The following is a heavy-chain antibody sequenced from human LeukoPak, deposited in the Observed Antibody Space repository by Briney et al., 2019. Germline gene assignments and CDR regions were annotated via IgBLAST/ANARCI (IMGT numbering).Heavy chain of an antibody. D-gene: IGHD1-26*01. J-gene: IGHJ4*02. Sequence: GGSLRLSCAASGFTFSSYRMHWVRQAPGKGLVWVSYINGDGSSTTYADSVKGRFTISRDNAKSTVYLQMNSLRAEDTAVYYCARKVVGADFDYWGQGTLVTVSS. CDR2: INGDGSST. V-gene: IGHV3-74*01. CDR3: ARKVVGADFDY. CDR1: GFTFSSYR.